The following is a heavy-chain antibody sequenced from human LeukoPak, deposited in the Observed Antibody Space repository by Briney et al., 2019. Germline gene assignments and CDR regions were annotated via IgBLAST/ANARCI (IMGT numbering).Heavy chain of an antibody. D-gene: IGHD2-2*02. CDR2: ISGSGGST. CDR3: ARVSCSSGSCYTANWFDP. Sequence: GGSLRLSCAASGFTFSSYAMSWVRQAPGKGLEWVSAISGSGGSTYYADSVKGRFTISRDNAKNSLYLQMNSLRAEDTALYHCARVSCSSGSCYTANWFDPWGQGTLVTVSS. J-gene: IGHJ5*02. V-gene: IGHV3-23*01. CDR1: GFTFSSYA.